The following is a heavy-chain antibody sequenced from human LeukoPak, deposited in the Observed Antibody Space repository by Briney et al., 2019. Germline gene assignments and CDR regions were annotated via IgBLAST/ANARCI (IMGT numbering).Heavy chain of an antibody. CDR3: ARDRGYCSGGSCYTYYFDY. Sequence: SGGSLRLSCAASGFTFSSYCMNWVRQAPGKRLEWISYISLSSGTIYYADSVKGRFTISRDNAKNSLYLQMNSLRDEDTAVYYCARDRGYCSGGSCYTYYFDYWGQGTLVTVSS. CDR2: ISLSSGTI. V-gene: IGHV3-48*02. J-gene: IGHJ4*02. CDR1: GFTFSSYC. D-gene: IGHD2-15*01.